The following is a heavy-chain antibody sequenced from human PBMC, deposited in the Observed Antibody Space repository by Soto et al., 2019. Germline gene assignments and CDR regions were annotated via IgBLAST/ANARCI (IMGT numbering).Heavy chain of an antibody. Sequence: VASVKVSCKASGYAFTSYGISWVRQAPGQGLEWMGWISAYNGNTNYAQKLQGRVTMTTDTSTSTAYMELRSLRSDDTAVYYCARVYSGYDYYYYYYYMDVRGKGTTVTSP. CDR2: ISAYNGNT. D-gene: IGHD5-12*01. J-gene: IGHJ6*03. CDR3: ARVYSGYDYYYYYYYMDV. CDR1: GYAFTSYG. V-gene: IGHV1-18*01.